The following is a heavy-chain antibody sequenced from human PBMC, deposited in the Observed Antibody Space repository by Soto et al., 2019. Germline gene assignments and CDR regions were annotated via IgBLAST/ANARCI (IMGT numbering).Heavy chain of an antibody. CDR3: ARVKFDFWDGYEY. D-gene: IGHD3-3*01. Sequence: EVQLLESGGGLVQPGGSLRLSCAASGFSFSTYAMHWVRQAPGKGLEWVSAISGSGGSTYYAASVKGRFTISRDNSKSTLYLQMISLRAEDTAVYYCARVKFDFWDGYEYWGQGTLVTVSS. J-gene: IGHJ4*02. CDR2: ISGSGGST. V-gene: IGHV3-23*01. CDR1: GFSFSTYA.